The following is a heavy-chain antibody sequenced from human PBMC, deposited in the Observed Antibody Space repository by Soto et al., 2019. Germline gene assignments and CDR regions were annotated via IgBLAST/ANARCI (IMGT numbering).Heavy chain of an antibody. V-gene: IGHV4-4*07. CDR3: ARGGQDFWSGPFDY. CDR2: IDNSGST. CDR1: GGSISNYF. D-gene: IGHD3-3*01. J-gene: IGHJ4*02. Sequence: LSLTCTVSGGSISNYFCNWIRQPAGKGLEWIGRIDNSGSTNYNPSLKSRITMSADTSRNQFSLKLNSVTAADTAVYYCARGGQDFWSGPFDYWGQGALVTVSS.